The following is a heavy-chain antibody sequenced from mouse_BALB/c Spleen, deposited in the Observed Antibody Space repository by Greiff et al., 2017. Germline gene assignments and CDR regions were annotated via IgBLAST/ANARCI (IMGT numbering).Heavy chain of an antibody. CDR3: ARWGRYDAMDY. V-gene: IGHV1-14*01. CDR1: GYTFTSYV. Sequence: VQLQQSGPELVKPGASVKMSCKASGYTFTSYVMHWVKQKPGQGLEWIGYINPYNDGTKYNEKFKGKATLTSDKSSSTAYMELSSLTSEDSAVYYCARWGRYDAMDYWGQGTSVTVSS. J-gene: IGHJ4*01. CDR2: INPYNDGT.